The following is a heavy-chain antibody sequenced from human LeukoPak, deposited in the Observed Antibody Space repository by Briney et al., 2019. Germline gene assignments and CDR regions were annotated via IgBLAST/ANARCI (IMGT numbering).Heavy chain of an antibody. CDR2: ISGSGGST. D-gene: IGHD3-22*01. V-gene: IGHV3-23*01. J-gene: IGHJ4*02. CDR1: GGSFSGYY. Sequence: ETLSLTCAVYGGSFSGYYWSWVRQAPGKGLEWVSAISGSGGSTYYADSVKGRFTISRDNSKNTLYLQMNSLRAEDTAVYYCAKDRGYYYDSSGYYFDYWGQGTLVTVSS. CDR3: AKDRGYYYDSSGYYFDY.